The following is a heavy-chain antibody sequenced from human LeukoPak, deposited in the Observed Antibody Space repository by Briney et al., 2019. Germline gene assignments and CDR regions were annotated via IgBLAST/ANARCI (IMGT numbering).Heavy chain of an antibody. CDR3: ANCIQRPPGMDV. CDR2: IWHDGSNE. V-gene: IGHV3-33*06. CDR1: GFTFSSYG. Sequence: GGSLRLSCAASGFTFSSYGMHWVRQAPGKGLEWVALIWHDGSNEYYVDSVKGRFTISRDNSKNTLYLQMNSLRAEDTALYFCANCIQRPPGMDVWGQGTMVTVSS. D-gene: IGHD2-21*01. J-gene: IGHJ6*02.